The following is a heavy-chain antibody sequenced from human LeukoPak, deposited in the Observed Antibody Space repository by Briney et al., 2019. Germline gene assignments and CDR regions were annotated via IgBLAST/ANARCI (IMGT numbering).Heavy chain of an antibody. CDR3: ARTGSSSQNFDY. Sequence: SETLSLTCTVSGGSISSYYWSWIRQPAGKGLEWIGRIYTSGSTNYIPSLKSRVTMSVDTSKNQFSLKLSSVTAADTAVYYCARTGSSSQNFDYWGQGTLVTVSS. CDR2: IYTSGST. J-gene: IGHJ4*02. CDR1: GGSISSYY. V-gene: IGHV4-4*07. D-gene: IGHD6-13*01.